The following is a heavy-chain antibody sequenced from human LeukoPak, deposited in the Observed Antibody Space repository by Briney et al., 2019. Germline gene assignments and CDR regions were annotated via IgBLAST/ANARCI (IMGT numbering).Heavy chain of an antibody. CDR1: GFIVSSNY. V-gene: IGHV3-53*01. J-gene: IGHJ3*02. D-gene: IGHD1-26*01. CDR3: ARGGSYLSAFDI. Sequence: GGSLRLSCAASGFIVSSNYMSWVRQAPGKGLEWVSIIYSGGSTFYADSVKGRFTISRDNSKNTLYLQMNSLRAEDTAVYYCARGGSYLSAFDIWGQGTMVTVSS. CDR2: IYSGGST.